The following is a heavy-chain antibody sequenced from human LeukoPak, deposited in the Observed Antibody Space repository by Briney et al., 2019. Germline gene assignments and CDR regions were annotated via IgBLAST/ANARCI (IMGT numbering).Heavy chain of an antibody. V-gene: IGHV3-23*01. CDR2: ISGSGGST. D-gene: IGHD3-22*01. Sequence: PGGSLRLSCAASGFTFSSYGMSWVRQAPGKGLEWVSAISGSGGSTYYADSVKGRFTISRDNSKNTLYLQMNSLRAEDTAVYYCAKDGGGYYPSYYYYMDVWGKGTTVTISS. J-gene: IGHJ6*03. CDR1: GFTFSSYG. CDR3: AKDGGGYYPSYYYYMDV.